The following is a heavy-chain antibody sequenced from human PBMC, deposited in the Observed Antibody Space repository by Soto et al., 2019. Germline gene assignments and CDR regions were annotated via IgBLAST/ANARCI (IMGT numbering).Heavy chain of an antibody. CDR1: GFTFRDSA. D-gene: IGHD3-9*01. CDR3: AKDSDYNDVLTGYYLFEY. V-gene: IGHV3-49*03. J-gene: IGHJ4*02. Sequence: PGGSLRLSCTGSGFTFRDSALSWFRQAPGKGLEWVSFIRSKTYGGTTEYAPSVQGRFTISRDDSRSSAYLQMDSLKTEDTAVYFCAKDSDYNDVLTGYYLFEYWGQGTPVTVSS. CDR2: IRSKTYGGTT.